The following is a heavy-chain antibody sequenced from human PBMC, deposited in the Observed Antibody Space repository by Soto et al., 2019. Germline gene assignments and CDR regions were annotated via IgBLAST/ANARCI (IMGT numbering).Heavy chain of an antibody. V-gene: IGHV1-18*01. J-gene: IGHJ4*02. CDR1: GYIFSNSG. D-gene: IGHD2-2*01. Sequence: QVQMVQSGAEVKKPGASVKLSCKTSGYIFSNSGISWVRQAPGQGLEWMGWISAYNGHTNYAQNFQGRVTMTTDKSTSTAYMELRSLRTDDTAVYYCARDRRDLPRGPDFYYWGQGTLVTVSS. CDR3: ARDRRDLPRGPDFYY. CDR2: ISAYNGHT.